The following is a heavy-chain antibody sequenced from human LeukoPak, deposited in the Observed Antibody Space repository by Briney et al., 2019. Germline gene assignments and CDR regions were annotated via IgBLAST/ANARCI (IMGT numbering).Heavy chain of an antibody. CDR1: GSTFSSHA. J-gene: IGHJ4*02. CDR2: ISVSGDNT. D-gene: IGHD2-2*01. V-gene: IGHV3-23*01. CDR3: AKPYSTSVQRYFDY. Sequence: PGGSLRLSCAASGSTFSSHAMSWVRQAPGKGLEWVSAISVSGDNTYYADSVKGRFTISRDNSKNTLYLQMNSLRAEDTAVYYCAKPYSTSVQRYFDYWGQGTLVTVSS.